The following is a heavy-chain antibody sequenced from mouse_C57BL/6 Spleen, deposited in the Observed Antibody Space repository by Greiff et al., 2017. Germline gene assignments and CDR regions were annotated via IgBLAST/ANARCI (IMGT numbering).Heavy chain of an antibody. D-gene: IGHD2-4*01. Sequence: QVQLQQPGAELVQPGASVKMSCKASGYTFTSYWITWVKPRPGQGLEWIGDIYPGSGSTNYNEKFKSKATLTVDTSSSTAYMQLSSLTSEDSAVYYCARRGLYYDSDEFAYWGQGTLVTVSA. CDR2: IYPGSGST. J-gene: IGHJ3*01. V-gene: IGHV1-55*01. CDR1: GYTFTSYW. CDR3: ARRGLYYDSDEFAY.